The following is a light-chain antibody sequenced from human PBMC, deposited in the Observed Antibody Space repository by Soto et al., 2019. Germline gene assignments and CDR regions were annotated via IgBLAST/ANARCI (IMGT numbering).Light chain of an antibody. J-gene: IGKJ5*01. V-gene: IGKV3-20*01. CDR3: HQYCHPFT. CDR2: GAS. CDR1: ESVSGSY. Sequence: EDVLTQSPGTLSLSPGERATLSCRASESVSGSYLAWYQQKPGQASRLLIYGASSRATGIPDRFSGSGSGTDFTLIISIQEDEDLADYYCHQYCHPFTFGDGTRL.